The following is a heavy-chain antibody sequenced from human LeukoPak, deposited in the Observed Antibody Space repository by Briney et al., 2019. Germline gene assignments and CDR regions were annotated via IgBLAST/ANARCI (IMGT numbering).Heavy chain of an antibody. CDR2: IYYSGST. J-gene: IGHJ5*02. Sequence: SETLSLTCTVSGGSISSYYWSWIRQPPGKGLEWIGYIYYSGSTNYNPSLKSRVTISVDTSKNQFSLKLSSVTAADTAVYYCARYRSGDEWLRLGNWFDPWGQGTLVTVSS. CDR1: GGSISSYY. CDR3: ARYRSGDEWLRLGNWFDP. D-gene: IGHD5-12*01. V-gene: IGHV4-59*01.